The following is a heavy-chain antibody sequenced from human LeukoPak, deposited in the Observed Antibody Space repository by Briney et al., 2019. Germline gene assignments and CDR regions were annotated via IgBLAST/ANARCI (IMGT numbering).Heavy chain of an antibody. V-gene: IGHV3-30*18. CDR1: GFTFRNYG. J-gene: IGHJ1*01. CDR2: ISHDGTTT. CDR3: AKEPNAYSSGWYFQD. D-gene: IGHD6-25*01. Sequence: GGSLILSCVTSGFTFRNYGMQWVRQAPGKGLEWVAVISHDGTTTFYADSVKGRFTISRDNSKNTLDLQMDSLRAEDTAVYFCAKEPNAYSSGWYFQDWGQGTLVTVSS.